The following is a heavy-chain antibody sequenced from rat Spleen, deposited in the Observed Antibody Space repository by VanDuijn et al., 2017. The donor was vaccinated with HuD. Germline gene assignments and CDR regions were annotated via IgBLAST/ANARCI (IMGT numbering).Heavy chain of an antibody. J-gene: IGHJ2*01. Sequence: EVQLVESGGGLVQPGRSLKLSCAASGFTFSNYYMAWVRQAPTKGLEWVASITNSGGSTYYPDSVKGRFTISRDNAKSTLYLQMNSLRSEDTATYYCTQTSILRIRGYYFDYWGQGVMVTVSS. V-gene: IGHV5S23*01. CDR2: ITNSGGST. CDR1: GFTFSNYY. CDR3: TQTSILRIRGYYFDY. D-gene: IGHD1-6*01.